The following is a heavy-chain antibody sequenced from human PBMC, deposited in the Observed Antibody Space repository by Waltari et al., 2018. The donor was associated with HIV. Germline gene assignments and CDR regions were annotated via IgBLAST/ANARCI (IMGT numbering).Heavy chain of an antibody. D-gene: IGHD3-22*01. J-gene: IGHJ4*02. CDR2: INLNSGDT. V-gene: IGHV1-2*06. Sequence: QVKLVQSGAEVKKPGASVKVSCKASGYTFTAYYMHWVRQAPGQGLEWMGRINLNSGDTNYGQKFQGRVTMTRDTSISTAYMELSRLRSDDTAVYYCARDSYYYDSSGFFPDFWGQGTLVTVSS. CDR3: ARDSYYYDSSGFFPDF. CDR1: GYTFTAYY.